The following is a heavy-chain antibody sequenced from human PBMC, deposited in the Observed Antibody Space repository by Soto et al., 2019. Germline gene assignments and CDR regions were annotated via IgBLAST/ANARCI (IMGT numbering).Heavy chain of an antibody. D-gene: IGHD1-20*01. Sequence: SETLSVTCAVYGGSFGDYYWSWIRQPPGKGLEWIGEINHSGSTNYNPSLKSRVTISVDTSKNQFSLKLSSVTAADTAVYYCARGPRNWNPYYYYYYYMDVWGKGTTVTVSS. CDR1: GGSFGDYY. CDR3: ARGPRNWNPYYYYYYYMDV. CDR2: INHSGST. V-gene: IGHV4-34*01. J-gene: IGHJ6*03.